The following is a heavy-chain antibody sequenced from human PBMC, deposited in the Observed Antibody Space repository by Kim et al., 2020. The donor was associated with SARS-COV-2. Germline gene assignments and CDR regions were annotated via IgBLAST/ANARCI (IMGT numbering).Heavy chain of an antibody. CDR3: AKVLGPYYYYGSGSYYNELYGMDV. CDR2: ISYDGSNK. CDR1: GFTFSSYG. Sequence: GGSLRLSCAASGFTFSSYGMHWVRQAPGKGLEWVAVISYDGSNKYYADSVKGRFTISRDNSKNTLYLQMNSLRAEDTAVYYCAKVLGPYYYYGSGSYYNELYGMDVWGQGTTVTVSS. J-gene: IGHJ6*02. V-gene: IGHV3-30*18. D-gene: IGHD3-10*01.